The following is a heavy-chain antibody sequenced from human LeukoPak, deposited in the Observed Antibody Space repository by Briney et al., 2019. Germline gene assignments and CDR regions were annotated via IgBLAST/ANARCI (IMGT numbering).Heavy chain of an antibody. V-gene: IGHV4-39*01. Sequence: PSETLSLTCSVSGGSISSSNSHWGWTRQPPGRGLEWVGSIDNRGHTYYNPSFKSRVTISVDTSTNQFSLKLSSVTAADTAVYYCARHGTLYGSSSKFDNWGQGTLVTVSS. D-gene: IGHD6-6*01. CDR1: GGSISSSNSH. CDR3: ARHGTLYGSSSKFDN. J-gene: IGHJ4*02. CDR2: IDNRGHT.